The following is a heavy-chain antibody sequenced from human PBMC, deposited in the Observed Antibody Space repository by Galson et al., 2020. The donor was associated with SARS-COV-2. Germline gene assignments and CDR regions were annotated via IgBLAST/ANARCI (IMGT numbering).Heavy chain of an antibody. J-gene: IGHJ3*01. Sequence: HGESLKISCKGSGYSFTSYWIIWVRQMPGKGLEWMGRIDPRDSDTNFSPSVQGHVTMSLGRSINTAYLQWSSLKASDTAIYYCARQFEGAEAFEVWGPGTMVTVSA. CDR3: ARQFEGAEAFEV. CDR2: IDPRDSDT. D-gene: IGHD3-16*01. CDR1: GYSFTSYW. V-gene: IGHV5-10-1*01.